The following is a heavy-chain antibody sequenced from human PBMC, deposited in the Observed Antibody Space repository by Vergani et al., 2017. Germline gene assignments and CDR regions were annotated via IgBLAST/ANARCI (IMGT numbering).Heavy chain of an antibody. CDR2: ISWNSGSI. CDR1: GFTFDDYA. CDR3: AKDGHDYGDSYIWFDP. Sequence: EVQLVESGGGLVQPGRSLRLSCAASGFTFDDYAMHWVRQAPGKGLEWVSGISWNSGSIGYADSVKGRFTISRDNAKNSLYLQMNSLRAEDTASYYCAKDGHDYGDSYIWFDPWGQGTLVTVSS. V-gene: IGHV3-9*01. D-gene: IGHD4-17*01. J-gene: IGHJ5*02.